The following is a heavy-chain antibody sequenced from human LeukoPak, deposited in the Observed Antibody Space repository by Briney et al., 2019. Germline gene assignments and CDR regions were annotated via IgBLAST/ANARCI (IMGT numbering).Heavy chain of an antibody. D-gene: IGHD3-3*01. V-gene: IGHV4-59*12. CDR1: GGSISSYY. Sequence: SETLSLTCTVSGGSISSYYWSWIRQPPGKGLEWIGYIYYSGSTNYNPSLKSRVTISVDTSKNQFSLKLSSVTAADTAVYYCARGVGDRYYDFWSGSPTFDYWGQGTLVTVSS. CDR2: IYYSGST. J-gene: IGHJ4*02. CDR3: ARGVGDRYYDFWSGSPTFDY.